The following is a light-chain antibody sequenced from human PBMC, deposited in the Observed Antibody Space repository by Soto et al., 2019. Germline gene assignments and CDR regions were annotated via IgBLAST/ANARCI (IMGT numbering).Light chain of an antibody. CDR3: SSYAGSNRGV. CDR1: SSDVGGYNY. CDR2: VVS. V-gene: IGLV2-8*01. J-gene: IGLJ2*01. Sequence: QSALTQPPSASGSPGQSVTISCTGTSSDVGGYNYVSWYQQHPGKAPKLMIYVVSKRPSGVPDRFSGSKSGNTASLTVSGLQDEDEADYYCSSYAGSNRGVFGGGTKLTVL.